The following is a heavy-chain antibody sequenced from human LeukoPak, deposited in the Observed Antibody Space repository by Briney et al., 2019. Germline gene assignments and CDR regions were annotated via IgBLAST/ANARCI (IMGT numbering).Heavy chain of an antibody. Sequence: PGGALRLSCAASGFTFSNAWMSWVRQAPGKGLEWVGRIKSKTDGGTTDYAAPVKGRFTISRDDSKNTLYLQMNSLKTEDTAVYYCTTTIAYGTFDYWGQGTLVTVSS. D-gene: IGHD4-17*01. CDR3: TTTIAYGTFDY. CDR2: IKSKTDGGTT. CDR1: GFTFSNAW. J-gene: IGHJ4*02. V-gene: IGHV3-15*01.